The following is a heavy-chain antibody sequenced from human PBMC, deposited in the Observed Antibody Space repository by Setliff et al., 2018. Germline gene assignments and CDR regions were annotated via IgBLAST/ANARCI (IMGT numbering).Heavy chain of an antibody. Sequence: GGSLRLSCAASTFTLGTYSMHWVRQAPGKGLAWVSSISPYSXYIYYADSXXGRFTISRDNAKNSLYLQMNSLGAEDTAVYFCARSPANGGHDAFDVWGQGTMVTVSS. CDR1: TFTLGTYS. V-gene: IGHV3-21*06. CDR3: ARSPANGGHDAFDV. CDR2: ISPYSXYI. D-gene: IGHD6-25*01. J-gene: IGHJ3*01.